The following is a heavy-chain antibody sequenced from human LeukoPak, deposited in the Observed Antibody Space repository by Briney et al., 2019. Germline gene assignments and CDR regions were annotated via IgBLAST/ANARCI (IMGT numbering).Heavy chain of an antibody. CDR1: GVTFDDYA. CDR3: ANAGTAFDY. V-gene: IGHV3-9*01. D-gene: IGHD1/OR15-1a*01. J-gene: IGHJ4*02. CDR2: ISWNSGGV. Sequence: GASLRLSCAASGVTFDDYAMHWVRQGPGKGLEWVSGISWNSGGVGYADSVKGRFTISRDNAKNSMYLQMNSLRAEDTALYYCANAGTAFDYWGQGTLVTVSS.